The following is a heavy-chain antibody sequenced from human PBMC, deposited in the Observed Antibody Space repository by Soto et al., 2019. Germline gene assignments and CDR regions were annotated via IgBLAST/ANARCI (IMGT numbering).Heavy chain of an antibody. Sequence: EVQLVESGGGLVQPGGSLRLSCAASGFTFSSYAMHWVRQAPGKGLEYVSAISSNGGSTYYANSVKGRFTISRDNSKNTLYLQRGSLRAEDMAVYYCARVAYCGGDCYSDWYFDLWGRGTLVTVSS. J-gene: IGHJ2*01. CDR1: GFTFSSYA. CDR3: ARVAYCGGDCYSDWYFDL. V-gene: IGHV3-64*01. D-gene: IGHD2-21*01. CDR2: ISSNGGST.